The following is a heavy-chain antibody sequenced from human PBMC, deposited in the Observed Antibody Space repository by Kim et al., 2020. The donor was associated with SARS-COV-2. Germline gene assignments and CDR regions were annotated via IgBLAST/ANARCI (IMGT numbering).Heavy chain of an antibody. Sequence: GGSLRLSCAASGFTFSDYYMSWIRQAPGKGLEWVSYISSSSSYTNYADSVKGRFTISRDNAKNSLYLQMNSLRAEDTAVYYCARWGSSSWGPEGYWGQGTLVTVSS. CDR2: ISSSSSYT. CDR3: ARWGSSSWGPEGY. D-gene: IGHD6-13*01. V-gene: IGHV3-11*03. J-gene: IGHJ4*02. CDR1: GFTFSDYY.